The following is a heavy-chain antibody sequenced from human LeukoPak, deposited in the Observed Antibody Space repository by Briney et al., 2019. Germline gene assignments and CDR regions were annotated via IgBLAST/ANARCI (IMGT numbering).Heavy chain of an antibody. CDR3: ARSPTKYCSGGSCYGAFDY. Sequence: SGPTLVNPTQTLTLTCTFSGFSLSTSGMRVSWIRQPPGKALEWLARIDWDDDKFYSTSQKTRLTISKDTSKHTVVLTMTHMDPVDTATYYCARSPTKYCSGGSCYGAFDYWGQGTLVTVSS. D-gene: IGHD2-15*01. V-gene: IGHV2-70*04. CDR1: GFSLSTSGMR. CDR2: IDWDDDK. J-gene: IGHJ4*02.